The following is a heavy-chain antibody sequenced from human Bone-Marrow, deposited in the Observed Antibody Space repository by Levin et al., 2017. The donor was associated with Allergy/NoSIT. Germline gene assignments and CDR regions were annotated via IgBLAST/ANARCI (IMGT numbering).Heavy chain of an antibody. CDR3: ARGGDGGNPYDAFHI. CDR1: GGSINSGGYS. Sequence: ASQTLSLTCAVSGGSINSGGYSWGWIRQPPGKGLELIGYIYHSGSTYYNPSLKSRVTISVDRSKNQFSLKLSSVAAADTAVYYCARGGDGGNPYDAFHIWGQGTMVTVSS. V-gene: IGHV4-30-2*01. CDR2: IYHSGST. J-gene: IGHJ3*02. D-gene: IGHD4-23*01.